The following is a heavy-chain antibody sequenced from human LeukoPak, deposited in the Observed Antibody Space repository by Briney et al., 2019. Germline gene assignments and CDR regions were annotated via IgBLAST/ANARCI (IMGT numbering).Heavy chain of an antibody. CDR2: IIHIFGTA. D-gene: IGHD1-1*01. CDR3: AREDWNDWDYYYGMDV. J-gene: IGHJ6*04. V-gene: IGHV1-69*06. Sequence: SVKVSCKASGGTFSSYAISWVRQAPGQGLEWMGGIIHIFGTANYAQKFQGRVTITADKSTSTAYMELSSLRSEDTAVYYCAREDWNDWDYYYGMDVWGKGTTVTVSS. CDR1: GGTFSSYA.